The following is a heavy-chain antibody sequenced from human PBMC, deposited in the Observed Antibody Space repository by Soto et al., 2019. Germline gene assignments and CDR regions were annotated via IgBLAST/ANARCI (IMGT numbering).Heavy chain of an antibody. V-gene: IGHV1-69*13. D-gene: IGHD3-10*01. J-gene: IGHJ6*02. CDR1: GGTFSSYS. CDR3: ARDPQGSGSYSYYYYGMDV. CDR2: IIPIFGTA. Sequence: SVKVSCKASGGTFSSYSISWVRQAPGQGLEWMGGIIPIFGTANYAQKFQGRVTITADESTSTAYMELSSLRSEDTAVYYCARDPQGSGSYSYYYYGMDVWGQGTTVTVSS.